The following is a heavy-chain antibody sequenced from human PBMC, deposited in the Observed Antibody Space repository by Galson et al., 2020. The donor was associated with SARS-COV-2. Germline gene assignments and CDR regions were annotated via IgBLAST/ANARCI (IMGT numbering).Heavy chain of an antibody. Sequence: SETLSLTCTVSGGSINSGDYYWSWIRQLPGQGLEWIGYIYYIGSTYYNPSLKSRLAISIDTSKNQFFLRLASVTAADTAVYYCARLPQTRQLVGAADNWGQGTLVTVSS. CDR2: IYYIGST. J-gene: IGHJ4*02. CDR3: ARLPQTRQLVGAADN. CDR1: GGSINSGDYY. V-gene: IGHV4-31*03. D-gene: IGHD1-26*01.